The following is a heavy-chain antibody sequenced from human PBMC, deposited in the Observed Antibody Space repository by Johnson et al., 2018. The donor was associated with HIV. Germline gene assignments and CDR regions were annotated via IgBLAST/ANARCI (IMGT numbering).Heavy chain of an antibody. CDR3: ARDWGGYCSGGSCYGDAFDI. CDR2: ISSSGTTI. V-gene: IGHV3-11*04. D-gene: IGHD2-15*01. Sequence: QVQLVESGGGLVKPGGSLRLSCVASGFRFSDHYMSWIRQAPGKGLEWVSYISSSGTTIYSADSVKGRFTTSRDNTNNSLYLQMNSLKAEDTAVYYCARDWGGYCSGGSCYGDAFDIWGQGTRVTVSS. J-gene: IGHJ3*02. CDR1: GFRFSDHY.